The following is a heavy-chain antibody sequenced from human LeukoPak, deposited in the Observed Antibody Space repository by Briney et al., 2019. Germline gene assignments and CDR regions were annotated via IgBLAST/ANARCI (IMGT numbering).Heavy chain of an antibody. CDR3: AKDSYYYDSGSYYMGV. V-gene: IGHV3-30*02. CDR2: IRYDGSNK. J-gene: IGHJ6*03. CDR1: AFTFSRYG. D-gene: IGHD3-10*01. Sequence: GGSLRLSCAASAFTFSRYGMHWVRQAPGKGLEWVAFIRYDGSNKYYADSVKGRFTISRDNSKNTLYLQMNSLRAEDTAVYYCAKDSYYYDSGSYYMGVWGKGTTVTISS.